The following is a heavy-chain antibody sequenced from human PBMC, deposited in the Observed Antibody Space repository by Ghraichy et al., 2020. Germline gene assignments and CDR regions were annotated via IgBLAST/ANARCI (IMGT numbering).Heavy chain of an antibody. Sequence: GGSLRLSCAASGFTFSSYGMHWVRQAPGKGLEWVAFIRYDGSNKYYADSVKGRFTISRDNSKNTLYLQMNSLRAEDTAVYYCAKAGYCSSTSCYGGEDDYWGQGTLGTVSS. D-gene: IGHD2-2*01. J-gene: IGHJ4*02. V-gene: IGHV3-30*02. CDR2: IRYDGSNK. CDR1: GFTFSSYG. CDR3: AKAGYCSSTSCYGGEDDY.